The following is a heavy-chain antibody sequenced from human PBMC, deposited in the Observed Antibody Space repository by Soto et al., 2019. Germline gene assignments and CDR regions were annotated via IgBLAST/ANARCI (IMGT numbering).Heavy chain of an antibody. CDR2: IYYSGST. D-gene: IGHD3-10*02. J-gene: IGHJ4*02. CDR3: AGGLLAEYVYYFDF. Sequence: SETLSLTCTVSGGSISSSSYYWGWIRQPPGKGLEWIGSIYYSGSTNYNPTLKSRLTMSTDTSKRQFFLELSSVTAADTAVYYCAGGLLAEYVYYFDFWGQGTLVTVSS. CDR1: GGSISSSSYY. V-gene: IGHV4-39*07.